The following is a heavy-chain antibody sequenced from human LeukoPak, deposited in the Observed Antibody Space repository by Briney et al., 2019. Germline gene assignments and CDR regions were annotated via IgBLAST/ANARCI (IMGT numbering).Heavy chain of an antibody. CDR2: IRSKAYGGTP. CDR1: GYTSGDYA. D-gene: IGHD3-3*01. CDR3: TQSTYDFWSGYIDY. V-gene: IGHV3-49*04. J-gene: IGHJ4*02. Sequence: GRSLRLSCSASGYTSGDYAVSWVRQAPGKGLEWVGFIRSKAYGGTPEYAASVKGRFTISREEYISIAYLEMNSLKAEDTAVYYCTQSTYDFWSGYIDYWGQGTLVTVSS.